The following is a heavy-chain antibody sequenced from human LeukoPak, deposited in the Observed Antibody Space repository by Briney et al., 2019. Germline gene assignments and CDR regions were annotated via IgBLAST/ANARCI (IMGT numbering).Heavy chain of an antibody. CDR3: ARVPGTSYYYYYMDV. D-gene: IGHD1-26*01. J-gene: IGHJ6*03. Sequence: SETLSLTCTVSGGSISSYYWSWIRQPPGKGLEWIGYIYYSGSTNYNPSLKSRVTVSVDTSKNQFSLKLSSVTAADTAVYYCARVPGTSYYYYYMDVWGKGTTVTVSS. CDR2: IYYSGST. CDR1: GGSISSYY. V-gene: IGHV4-59*01.